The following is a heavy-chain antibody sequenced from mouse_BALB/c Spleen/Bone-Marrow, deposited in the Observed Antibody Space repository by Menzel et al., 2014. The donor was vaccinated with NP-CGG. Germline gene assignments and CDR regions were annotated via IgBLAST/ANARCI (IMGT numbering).Heavy chain of an antibody. V-gene: IGHV1-7*01. D-gene: IGHD2-3*01. Sequence: QVHLQQPGAELAKPGASVKMSCKASGHTFTSYWMHWVKQRPGQGLEWIGYINPSTGYTEYNQKFKDKATLTADKSSSTAYMQLSSLTSGDSAVYYCARYDGYEAYWGQGTLVTVSA. CDR1: GHTFTSYW. CDR3: ARYDGYEAY. CDR2: INPSTGYT. J-gene: IGHJ3*01.